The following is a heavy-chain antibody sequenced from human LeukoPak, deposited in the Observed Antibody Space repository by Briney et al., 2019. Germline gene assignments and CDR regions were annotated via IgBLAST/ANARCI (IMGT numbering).Heavy chain of an antibody. Sequence: SGGSLRLSCAASGFTFSDYYMSWIRQAPGKGLEWVSYISSSGSTIYYADSVKGRFTISRDNAKNSLYLQMNSLRAEDMALYYCAKSFGSGSYSGIDYWGQGTLVTVSS. CDR1: GFTFSDYY. CDR2: ISSSGSTI. D-gene: IGHD3-10*01. CDR3: AKSFGSGSYSGIDY. V-gene: IGHV3-11*01. J-gene: IGHJ4*02.